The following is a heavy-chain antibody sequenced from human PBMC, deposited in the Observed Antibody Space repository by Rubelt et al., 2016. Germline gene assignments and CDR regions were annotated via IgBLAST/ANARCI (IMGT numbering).Heavy chain of an antibody. CDR1: GGSISRYY. Sequence: QVQLQESGPGLVKPSETLSLTCTVSGGSISRYYWSWIRQPPGKGLEWIGNIYYSGSTNYNPSLKSRVTISVDTSKDQFSLKLSSVPAADTALYYCARGGTGWIDPWGQGTLVTVSS. D-gene: IGHD1/OR15-1a*01. CDR2: IYYSGST. J-gene: IGHJ5*02. CDR3: ARGGTGWIDP. V-gene: IGHV4-59*08.